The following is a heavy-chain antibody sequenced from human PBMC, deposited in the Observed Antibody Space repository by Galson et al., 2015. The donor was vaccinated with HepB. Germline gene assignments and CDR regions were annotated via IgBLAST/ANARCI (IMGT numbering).Heavy chain of an antibody. CDR2: IYYSGST. D-gene: IGHD5-12*01. Sequence: QVQLQESGPGLVKPSETLSLTCTVSGGSISSYYWSWIRQPPGKGLEWIGYIYYSGSTNYNPSLKSRVTISVDTSKNQFSLKLSSVTAADTAVYYCARGVRRYDFGVFDYWGQGTLVTVSS. CDR3: ARGVRRYDFGVFDY. V-gene: IGHV4-59*08. CDR1: GGSISSYY. J-gene: IGHJ4*02.